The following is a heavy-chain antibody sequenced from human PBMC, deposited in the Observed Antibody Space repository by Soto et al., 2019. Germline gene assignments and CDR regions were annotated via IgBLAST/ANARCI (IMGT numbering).Heavy chain of an antibody. Sequence: EVQLLESGGGLVQPGGSLRLSCAASGFTFSSYAMSWVRQAPGKGLEWVSALSGSGGSTYYADSVKGRFTISRDNSKNTLYLQMNSLRAEDTAVYYCAKEGGGSTVTYYYYYMDVWGKGTTVTVSS. V-gene: IGHV3-23*01. CDR1: GFTFSSYA. CDR3: AKEGGGSTVTYYYYYMDV. D-gene: IGHD4-4*01. CDR2: LSGSGGST. J-gene: IGHJ6*03.